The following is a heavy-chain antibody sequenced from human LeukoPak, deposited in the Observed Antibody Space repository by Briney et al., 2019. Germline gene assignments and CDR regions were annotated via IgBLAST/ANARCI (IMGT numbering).Heavy chain of an antibody. J-gene: IGHJ4*02. CDR3: ARHTYGDYGYFDY. CDR2: IYYSGST. D-gene: IGHD4-17*01. Sequence: SETLSLTCTVSGGSMSYYYWSWIRQPPGKGLEWIGYIYYSGSTNYNPSLKSRVTISVDTSKNQFSLKLSSVTAADTAVYYCARHTYGDYGYFDYWGQGTLVTVSS. CDR1: GGSMSYYY. V-gene: IGHV4-59*08.